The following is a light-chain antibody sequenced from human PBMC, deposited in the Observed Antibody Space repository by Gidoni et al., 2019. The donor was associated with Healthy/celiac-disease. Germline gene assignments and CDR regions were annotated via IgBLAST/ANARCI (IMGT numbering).Light chain of an antibody. CDR3: QQRSNWPPKCS. V-gene: IGKV3-11*01. Sequence: EIVLTQSPATRSLSPWERATLSCRASQSVSSYLAWYQQKPGQAPRLLIYDASKRATGIPARFSGSGSGTDFTLTISSLEPEDFEVYYCQQRSNWPPKCSFXQXTKLEIK. CDR2: DAS. J-gene: IGKJ2*04. CDR1: QSVSSY.